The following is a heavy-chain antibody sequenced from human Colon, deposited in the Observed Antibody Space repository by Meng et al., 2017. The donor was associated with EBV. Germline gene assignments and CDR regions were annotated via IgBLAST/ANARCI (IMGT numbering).Heavy chain of an antibody. V-gene: IGHV4-4*02. J-gene: IGHJ4*02. D-gene: IGHD2-2*01. CDR3: ARVRVIPAAVGFDY. Sequence: QVQLQGSAPGLREPSGTLSLTFAVSGGSISNSDWWSWVRQPPGKGLEWIGEIYRGGGTNYNPSFKSRVTISVDTSNNHFSLKLSYVTAADTAVYYCARVRVIPAAVGFDYWGQGTLVTVSS. CDR1: GGSISNSDW. CDR2: IYRGGGT.